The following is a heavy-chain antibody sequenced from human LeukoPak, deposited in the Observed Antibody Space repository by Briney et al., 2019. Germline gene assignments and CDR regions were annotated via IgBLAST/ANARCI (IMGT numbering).Heavy chain of an antibody. CDR2: ISGSGGTT. Sequence: QPGRSLRLSCTASGFTFGDYAMSWVRQAPGKGLEWVSAISGSGGTTYYVDSVKGRFTISRDSSKNTVYLEMNSLRAEDTAVYYCAKVMVSSTWYNDWSNDYWGQGTLVTVSS. CDR3: AKVMVSSTWYNDWSNDY. D-gene: IGHD6-13*01. J-gene: IGHJ4*02. V-gene: IGHV3-23*01. CDR1: GFTFGDYA.